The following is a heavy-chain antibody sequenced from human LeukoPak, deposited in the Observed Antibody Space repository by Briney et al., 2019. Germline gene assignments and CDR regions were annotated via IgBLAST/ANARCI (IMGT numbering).Heavy chain of an antibody. CDR1: GFTFSNYW. Sequence: GGSLRLSCAASGFTFSNYWMNWVRQAPGKGLEWVANIKTDGSETYYVDSVKGRFTISRDNAKNSVYLQMNSLRAEDTAIYYCARTGKFDSWGQGTLVTVSA. CDR3: ARTGKFDS. CDR2: IKTDGSET. V-gene: IGHV3-7*05. J-gene: IGHJ5*01.